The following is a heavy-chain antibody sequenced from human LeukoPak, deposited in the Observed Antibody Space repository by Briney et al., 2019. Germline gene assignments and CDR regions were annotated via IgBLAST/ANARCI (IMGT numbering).Heavy chain of an antibody. V-gene: IGHV3-48*02. CDR2: ISPTSDIV. D-gene: IGHD6-19*01. CDR1: GFTFSAYS. CDR3: ERVRSGWYDVY. Sequence: EGSLRLSCAASGFTFSAYSMPWVRQAPGQGLEWVSFISPTSDIVFYAPTVKGRFTISRDNAKNSLYLQMSSLRDEDTAVYYWERVRSGWYDVYLGEGALVTVSS. J-gene: IGHJ4*02.